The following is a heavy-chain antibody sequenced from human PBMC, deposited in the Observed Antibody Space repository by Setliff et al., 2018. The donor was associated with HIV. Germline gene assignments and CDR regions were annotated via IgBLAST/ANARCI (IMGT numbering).Heavy chain of an antibody. V-gene: IGHV4-39*01. D-gene: IGHD1-7*01. CDR3: ARHHELTAHGLFDS. CDR1: GDSITNDDYY. J-gene: IGHJ4*02. Sequence: SETLSLTCTVSGDSITNDDYYWGWIRQPPGKGLEWIAIIHYNGRTYYDPSLKSRVTIFVDTSKTQFYLKLRSVTASDTAVYYCARHHELTAHGLFDSWGQGTLVTSPQ. CDR2: IHYNGRT.